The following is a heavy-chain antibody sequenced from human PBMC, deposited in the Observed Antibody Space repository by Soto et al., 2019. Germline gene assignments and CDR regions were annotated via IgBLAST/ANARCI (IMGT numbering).Heavy chain of an antibody. CDR1: GGTFSTYS. J-gene: IGHJ3*02. CDR2: IIPMLGIP. Sequence: QFQLVQSGAEVKKPGSSVKVSCKDSGGTFSTYSMFWVRQAPGQGLEWMGRIIPMLGIPNYAQRFQERVTITADNSTATAHMELRSLSSEHTAVYYCTIARCSGEVLDIWGQGTIVTV. D-gene: IGHD2-15*01. V-gene: IGHV1-69*02. CDR3: TIARCSGEVLDI.